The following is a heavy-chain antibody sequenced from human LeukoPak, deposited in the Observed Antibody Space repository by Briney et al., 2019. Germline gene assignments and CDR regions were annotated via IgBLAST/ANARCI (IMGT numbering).Heavy chain of an antibody. CDR2: IYYSGST. D-gene: IGHD3-10*01. CDR3: ASRLWFGELFDY. V-gene: IGHV4-39*07. Sequence: PSETLSLTCTVSGGSISSSSYYWGWIRQPPGKGLEWIGSIYYSGSTYYNPSLKSRVTISVDTSKNQFSLKLSSVTAADTAVYYCASRLWFGELFDYRGQGTLVTVSS. CDR1: GGSISSSSYY. J-gene: IGHJ4*02.